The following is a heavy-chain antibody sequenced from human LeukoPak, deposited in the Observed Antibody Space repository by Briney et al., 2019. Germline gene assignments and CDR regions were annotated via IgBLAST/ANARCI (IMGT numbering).Heavy chain of an antibody. CDR1: GFTFSDYY. J-gene: IGHJ4*02. CDR2: ISSSGSTI. Sequence: GGSLRLSCAASGFTFSDYYMSWIRQAPGKGLEWVSYISSSGSTIYYADSVKGRFTIPRDNAKNSLYLQMNSLRAEDTAVYYCAREVPSSGWFGGAFDYWGQGTLVTVSS. CDR3: AREVPSSGWFGGAFDY. V-gene: IGHV3-11*01. D-gene: IGHD6-19*01.